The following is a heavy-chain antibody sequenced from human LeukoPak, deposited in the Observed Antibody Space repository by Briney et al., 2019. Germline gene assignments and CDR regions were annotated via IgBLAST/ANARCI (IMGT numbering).Heavy chain of an antibody. J-gene: IGHJ6*03. D-gene: IGHD6-13*01. CDR2: ISSSGSTI. CDR1: GFTFSDYY. V-gene: IGHV3-11*04. CDR3: ARDDYWHSSSWYAYYYYYYYMDV. Sequence: QAGGSLRLSCAASGFTFSDYYMSWIRQAPGKGLEWVSYISSSGSTIYYADSVKGRFTISRDSAKNSLYLQMNSLRAEDTAVYYCARDDYWHSSSWYAYYYYYYYMDVWGKGTTVTVSS.